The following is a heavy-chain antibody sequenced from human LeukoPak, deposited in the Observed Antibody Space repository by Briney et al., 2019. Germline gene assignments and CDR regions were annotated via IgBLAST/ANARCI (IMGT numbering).Heavy chain of an antibody. D-gene: IGHD3-10*01. CDR3: AKELWFGELSRRGFDY. CDR2: ISGSGGST. CDR1: GFTFSSYA. Sequence: GGSLTLSCAASGFTFSSYAMSGVRQAPGKGLEGVSAISGSGGSTYYADSVKGRFTISRDNSKNTLYLQMNSLRAEDTAVYYCAKELWFGELSRRGFDYWGQGTLVTVSS. V-gene: IGHV3-23*01. J-gene: IGHJ4*02.